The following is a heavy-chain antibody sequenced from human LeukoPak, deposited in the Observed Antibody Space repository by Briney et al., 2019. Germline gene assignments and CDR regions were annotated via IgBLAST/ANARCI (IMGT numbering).Heavy chain of an antibody. Sequence: GGSLRLSCTASGFTVSSSYMTWVRQAPGKGLEWVSLIYGGGGTYYAASVQGRFTISRDNTKTTLYLQRKSLRAEDTAIYYCAKDSGNRWGYFDSWGQGTLVTVSS. J-gene: IGHJ4*02. CDR2: IYGGGGT. D-gene: IGHD4-23*01. CDR1: GFTVSSSY. V-gene: IGHV3-53*01. CDR3: AKDSGNRWGYFDS.